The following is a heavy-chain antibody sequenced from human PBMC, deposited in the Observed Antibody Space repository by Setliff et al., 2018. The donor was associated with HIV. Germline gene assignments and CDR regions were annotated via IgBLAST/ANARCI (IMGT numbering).Heavy chain of an antibody. V-gene: IGHV4-30-2*01. CDR1: GGSMNSGGYS. D-gene: IGHD2-15*01. CDR3: AREHCSGGSCNGFDI. J-gene: IGHJ3*02. CDR2: IYHSGSA. Sequence: SETLSLTCAVSGGSMNSGGYSWSWIRQPPGKGLEWIGYIYHSGSAIYNPSLNSRVIISADRSKNQFSLKLGSVTAADTAMYYCAREHCSGGSCNGFDIWGQGTMVTVSS.